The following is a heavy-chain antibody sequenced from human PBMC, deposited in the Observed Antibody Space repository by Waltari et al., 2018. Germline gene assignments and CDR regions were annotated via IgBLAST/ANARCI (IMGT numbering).Heavy chain of an antibody. J-gene: IGHJ4*02. CDR2: VDPSDSYT. CDR1: GYSFTSYW. Sequence: EVQLVQSGAEVKKPGESLRISCKGSGYSFTSYWISWVRQMPGKGIEWMGRVDPSDSYTNYSPSFQGHVTISADKAISTAYRQWSSLKASDTAMYYCAREGRITMVRGVNDYWGQGTLVTVSS. D-gene: IGHD3-10*01. CDR3: AREGRITMVRGVNDY. V-gene: IGHV5-10-1*03.